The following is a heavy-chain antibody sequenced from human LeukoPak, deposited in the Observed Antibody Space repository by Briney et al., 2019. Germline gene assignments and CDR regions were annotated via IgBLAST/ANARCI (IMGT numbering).Heavy chain of an antibody. V-gene: IGHV3-23*01. Sequence: PGGSLRLSCAASGFTFNTYAMNWVRQAPGKGLEWVSAISGSGGSTYYADSVKGRFTISRDNSQNTVSLQMISLRAEDTAVYYCVRISSVTQTSYGHFGYWGQGTLVTVSS. CDR1: GFTFNTYA. D-gene: IGHD3-16*01. J-gene: IGHJ4*02. CDR3: VRISSVTQTSYGHFGY. CDR2: ISGSGGST.